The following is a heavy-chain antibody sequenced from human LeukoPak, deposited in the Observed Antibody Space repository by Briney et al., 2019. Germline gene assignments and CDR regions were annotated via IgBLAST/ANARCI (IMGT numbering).Heavy chain of an antibody. Sequence: GGSLRLSCAASGFTFSSYAMSWVRQAPGKGLEWVSAISGSGGSTYYADSVKGRFTISRDNSKNTLYLQMNSLRAKDTAVYYCAKSTSPVTTLFDYWGQGTLVTVSS. V-gene: IGHV3-23*01. D-gene: IGHD4-17*01. CDR3: AKSTSPVTTLFDY. CDR1: GFTFSSYA. CDR2: ISGSGGST. J-gene: IGHJ4*02.